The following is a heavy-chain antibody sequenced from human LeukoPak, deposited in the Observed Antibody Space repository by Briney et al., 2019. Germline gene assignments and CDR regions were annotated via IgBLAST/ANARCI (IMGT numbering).Heavy chain of an antibody. J-gene: IGHJ6*02. CDR2: ILYDGSRE. D-gene: IGHD3-10*01. CDR3: VKSSGTEDYGMDA. Sequence: GGSLRLSCVASGFTFNRCGMHWVRHAPGKGLEWVARILYDGSREYYADSVEGRFTIARDNSKNTLYLEMNSLRDEDTAVYYCVKSSGTEDYGMDAWGQGTTVTVSS. CDR1: GFTFNRCG. V-gene: IGHV3-30*02.